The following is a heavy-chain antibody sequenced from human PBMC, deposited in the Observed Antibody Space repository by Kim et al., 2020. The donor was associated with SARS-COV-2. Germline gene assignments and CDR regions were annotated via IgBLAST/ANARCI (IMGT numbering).Heavy chain of an antibody. V-gene: IGHV1-46*01. J-gene: IGHJ4*02. Sequence: YAQKFRGRFIMTRDTSTSTVYMELSSLRSEDTAMYYCGRSGIDGSGYFVEWGQGTLVTVSS. CDR3: GRSGIDGSGYFVE. D-gene: IGHD2-15*01.